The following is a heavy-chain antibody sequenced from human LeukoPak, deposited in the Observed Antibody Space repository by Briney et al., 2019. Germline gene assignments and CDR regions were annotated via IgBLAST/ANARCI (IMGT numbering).Heavy chain of an antibody. V-gene: IGHV3-7*01. Sequence: PGGSLRLSCAASGFTFSSYGMHWVRQAPGKGLEWVANIKQDGSEKYYVDSVKGRFTISRDNAKNSLYLQMNSLRAEDTAVYYCARAWSSSWYDAFDIWGQGTMVTVSS. J-gene: IGHJ3*02. CDR3: ARAWSSSWYDAFDI. CDR1: GFTFSSYG. D-gene: IGHD6-13*01. CDR2: IKQDGSEK.